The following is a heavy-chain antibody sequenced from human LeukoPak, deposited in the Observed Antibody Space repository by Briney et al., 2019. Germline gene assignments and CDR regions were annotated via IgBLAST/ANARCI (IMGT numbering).Heavy chain of an antibody. J-gene: IGHJ5*02. Sequence: PSETLSLTCAVYGGSFSGYYWSWIRQPPGKGLEWIGEINHSGSTNYNPSLKSRVTISVDTSKNQFSLKLSSVTAADTAVYYCARGKSGLFGELLRGSWFDPWGQGTLVTVSS. D-gene: IGHD3-10*02. CDR1: GGSFSGYY. V-gene: IGHV4-34*01. CDR3: ARGKSGLFGELLRGSWFDP. CDR2: INHSGST.